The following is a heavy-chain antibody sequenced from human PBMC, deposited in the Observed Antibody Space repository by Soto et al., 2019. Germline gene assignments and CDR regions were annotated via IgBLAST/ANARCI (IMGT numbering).Heavy chain of an antibody. CDR3: ARLYCSSDTCDSWFDP. J-gene: IGHJ5*02. D-gene: IGHD2-2*01. CDR2: IDPRDSYT. V-gene: IGHV5-10-1*01. CDR1: GYSFTTYW. Sequence: PRESLKISCKGSGYSFTTYWIAWVRQMPGKGLEWMGRIDPRDSYTTYSPSFQGHVTISVDKSINTAYLQWGNLKASDTAMYYCARLYCSSDTCDSWFDPWGQGTLVTVSS.